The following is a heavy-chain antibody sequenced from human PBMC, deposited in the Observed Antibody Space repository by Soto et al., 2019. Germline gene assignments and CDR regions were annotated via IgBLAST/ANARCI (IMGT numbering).Heavy chain of an antibody. CDR3: VRGPAGSGWSYDY. CDR2: IYYDGNT. J-gene: IGHJ4*02. CDR1: GGSITSSSHY. V-gene: IGHV4-39*07. Sequence: SETLSLTCTVSGGSITSSSHYWGWIRQPPGKGLESVANIYYDGNTYYNPSLKSRVTISKDMSRNQFSLRMSSVTAADTALYYCVRGPAGSGWSYDYWGQGTLVTV. D-gene: IGHD6-19*01.